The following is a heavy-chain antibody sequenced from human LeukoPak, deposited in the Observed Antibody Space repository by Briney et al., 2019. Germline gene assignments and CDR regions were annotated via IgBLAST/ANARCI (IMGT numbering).Heavy chain of an antibody. CDR3: ARGPGGRSGYYPLEDNYYYYYMDV. CDR2: ISAYKGNT. J-gene: IGHJ6*03. V-gene: IGHV1-18*01. D-gene: IGHD3-22*01. Sequence: ASVKVSCKASGYTFTSYGIGWVRQAPGQGLEWMGWISAYKGNTNYAQKFQGRVTMTTDTSTSTAYMELRSLRSDDTAVYYCARGPGGRSGYYPLEDNYYYYYMDVWGKGTTGNVSS. CDR1: GYTFTSYG.